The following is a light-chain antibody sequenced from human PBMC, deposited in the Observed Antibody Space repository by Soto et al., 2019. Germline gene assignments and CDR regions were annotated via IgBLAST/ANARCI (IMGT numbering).Light chain of an antibody. CDR1: ESLLHSNGYNY. Sequence: DIVMTQSPLSLPVIPGEPASISCRSSESLLHSNGYNYLDWYLQRPGQSPQLLIYLGSYRASGVPDRFSGSESGTDFTLKISRVEADDVGVYYCMQALQTPWTFGQGTKVEI. V-gene: IGKV2-28*01. CDR3: MQALQTPWT. J-gene: IGKJ1*01. CDR2: LGS.